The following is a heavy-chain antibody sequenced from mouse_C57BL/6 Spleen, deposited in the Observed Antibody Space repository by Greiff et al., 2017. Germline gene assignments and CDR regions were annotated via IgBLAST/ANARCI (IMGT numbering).Heavy chain of an antibody. V-gene: IGHV1-61*01. D-gene: IGHD1-1*01. CDR1: GYTFTSYW. J-gene: IGHJ4*01. CDR2: IYPSDSET. CDR3: ARSYDGSSYAMDY. Sequence: QVQLQQPGAELVRPGSSVKLSCKASGYTFTSYWMDWVKQRPGQGLEWIGNIYPSDSETHYNQKFKDKATLTVDKSSSTAYMQLSSLTSEDSAVYYCARSYDGSSYAMDYWGQGTSVTVSS.